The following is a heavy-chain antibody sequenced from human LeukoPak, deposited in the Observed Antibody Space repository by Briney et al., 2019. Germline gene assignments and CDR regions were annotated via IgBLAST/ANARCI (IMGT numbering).Heavy chain of an antibody. V-gene: IGHV3-30*04. D-gene: IGHD2-15*01. J-gene: IGHJ4*02. CDR1: GFILSSYD. CDR3: ARPFPTGSIDH. Sequence: GGSLRLSCAASGFILSSYDMHWVRQPPGKGLEWLAVISREGSIKYHADSVRGRFTISRDNSHNTLYLQMNSLRAEDTAVHYFARPFPTGSIDHWGQGNLVTVPS. CDR2: ISREGSIK.